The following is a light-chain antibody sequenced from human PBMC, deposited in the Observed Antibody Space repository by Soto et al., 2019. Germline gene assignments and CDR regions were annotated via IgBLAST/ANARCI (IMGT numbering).Light chain of an antibody. CDR1: QSSSSW. J-gene: IGKJ1*01. Sequence: DIQMTQSPSTLSASVGDKVNITCRSSQSSSSWLAWYQQKPGKAPKLLIYDASSLESGVPSRFSGSGSGTEFTLTISSLQPDDFATYYCQQYNSYPLTFGQGTKV. CDR2: DAS. CDR3: QQYNSYPLT. V-gene: IGKV1-5*01.